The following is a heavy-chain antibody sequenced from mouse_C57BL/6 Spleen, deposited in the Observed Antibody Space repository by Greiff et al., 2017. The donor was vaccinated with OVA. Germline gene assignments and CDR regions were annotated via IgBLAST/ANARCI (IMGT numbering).Heavy chain of an antibody. CDR2: IYPRDGST. J-gene: IGHJ4*01. CDR3: ARDGAMDY. CDR1: GYTFTSYD. Sequence: QVHVKQSGPELVKPGASVKLSCKASGYTFTSYDINWVKQRPGQGLEWIGWIYPRDGSTKYNEKFKGKATLTVDTSSSTAYMELHSLTSEDSAVYFCARDGAMDYWGQGTSVTVSS. V-gene: IGHV1-85*01.